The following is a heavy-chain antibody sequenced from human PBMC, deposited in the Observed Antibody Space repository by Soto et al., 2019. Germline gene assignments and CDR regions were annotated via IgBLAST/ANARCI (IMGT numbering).Heavy chain of an antibody. J-gene: IGHJ3*02. Sequence: QVQLQESGPGLVKPSETLSLTCTVPSGSIRTSYWTWIRQFPGKRLEWIAHIHNSGNTNSNPSLKRRVTISMDTSKNQISLRLTSVTAAETAMYYCARLQYTVVTPIDMWGQGTMVTVSS. CDR2: IHNSGNT. CDR3: ARLQYTVVTPIDM. V-gene: IGHV4-59*01. CDR1: SGSIRTSY. D-gene: IGHD2-21*02.